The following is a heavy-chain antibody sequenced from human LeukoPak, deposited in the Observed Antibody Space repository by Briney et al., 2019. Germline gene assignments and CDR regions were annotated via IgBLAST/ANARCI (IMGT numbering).Heavy chain of an antibody. CDR2: IYYSGST. V-gene: IGHV4-30-4*01. CDR1: GGSISSGDYY. D-gene: IGHD3-3*01. CDR3: ARDYDFWSGYYGY. J-gene: IGHJ4*02. Sequence: TLSLTCTVSGGSISSGDYYWRWIRQPPGKGLEWIGYIYYSGSTYYNPSLKSRVTISVDTSKNQFSLKLSSVTAADTAVYYCARDYDFWSGYYGYWGQGTLVTVSS.